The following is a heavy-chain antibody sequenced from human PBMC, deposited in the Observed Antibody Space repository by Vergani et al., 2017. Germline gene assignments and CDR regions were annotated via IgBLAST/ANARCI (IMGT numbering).Heavy chain of an antibody. J-gene: IGHJ6*02. CDR3: ARAGAYCSGGSCYPAGGMDV. V-gene: IGHV4-39*07. Sequence: QLQLQESGSGLVKPSQTLSLTCTVSGGSISSSSYYWGWIRQPPGKGLEWIGSIYYSGSTYYNPSLKSRVTISVDTSKNQFSLKLSSVTAADTAVYYCARAGAYCSGGSCYPAGGMDVWGQGTTVTVSS. D-gene: IGHD2-15*01. CDR1: GGSISSSSYY. CDR2: IYYSGST.